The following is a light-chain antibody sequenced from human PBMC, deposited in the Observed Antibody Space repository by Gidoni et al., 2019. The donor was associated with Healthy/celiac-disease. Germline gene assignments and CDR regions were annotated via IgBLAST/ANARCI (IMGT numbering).Light chain of an antibody. CDR1: QSVSSSY. V-gene: IGKV3-20*01. CDR2: GAS. CDR3: QQYGSSALT. J-gene: IGKJ3*01. Sequence: EIVLTQSPGTLSLYPGERATLSCRASQSVSSSYLAWYQQKPGQAPRLLIYGASSRATGIPDRFSGSGSGTDFTLTISRLEPEDFAVYYCQQYGSSALTFGPXTKVDIK.